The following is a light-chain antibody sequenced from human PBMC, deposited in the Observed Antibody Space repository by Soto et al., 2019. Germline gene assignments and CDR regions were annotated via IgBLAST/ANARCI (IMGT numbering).Light chain of an antibody. V-gene: IGLV2-11*01. Sequence: QSALTQPRSVSGSPGQSVTISCTGTSSAVGDYNFVSWYQQHPGKAPKLMIYDVSKRPSGVPDRFSGSKSGNTASLTISGLQAEDEADYYCCSYAGSYTYVFGTGTKLTVL. CDR2: DVS. CDR1: SSAVGDYNF. CDR3: CSYAGSYTYV. J-gene: IGLJ1*01.